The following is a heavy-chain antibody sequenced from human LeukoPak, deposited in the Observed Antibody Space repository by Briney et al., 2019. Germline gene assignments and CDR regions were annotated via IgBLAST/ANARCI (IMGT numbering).Heavy chain of an antibody. J-gene: IGHJ6*03. CDR2: ISSSSSTI. CDR1: GFTFSSYS. V-gene: IGHV3-48*01. CDR3: ARDLWTHYYYYMDV. Sequence: PGGSLRLSCAASGFTFSSYSMNWVRQAPGKGLEWVSYISSSSSTIYYADSVKGRFTISRDNAKNSLYLQMNSLRAEDTAVYYCARDLWTHYYYYMDVWGKGTTVTVSS. D-gene: IGHD3/OR15-3a*01.